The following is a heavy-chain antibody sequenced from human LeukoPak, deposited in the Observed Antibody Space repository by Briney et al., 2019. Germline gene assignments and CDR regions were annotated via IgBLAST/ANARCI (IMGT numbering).Heavy chain of an antibody. CDR1: GFTFSSYE. J-gene: IGHJ4*02. D-gene: IGHD2-2*01. CDR2: IESDGRRT. V-gene: IGHV3-74*03. CDR3: ARDWYHAIDY. Sequence: GGSLRLSCAASGFTFSSYEMNWVRQAPGKELVWVARIESDGRRTTYAESVKGRFTISRDNAKNTLYLEMNSLRVEDTAVYYCARDWYHAIDYWGQGTLVTVSS.